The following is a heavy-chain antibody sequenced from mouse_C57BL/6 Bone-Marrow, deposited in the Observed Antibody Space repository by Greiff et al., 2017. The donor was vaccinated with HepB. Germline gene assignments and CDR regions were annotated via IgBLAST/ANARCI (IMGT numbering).Heavy chain of an antibody. CDR3: ARESYYGPQRYFDV. V-gene: IGHV5-4*01. CDR2: ISDGGSYT. D-gene: IGHD1-1*01. Sequence: EVQLQESGGGLVKPGGSLKLSCAASGFTFSSYAMSWVRQTPEKRLEWVATISDGGSYTYYPDNVKGRFTISRDNAKNNLYLQMSHLKSEDTAMYYYARESYYGPQRYFDVWGTGTTVTVSS. CDR1: GFTFSSYA. J-gene: IGHJ1*03.